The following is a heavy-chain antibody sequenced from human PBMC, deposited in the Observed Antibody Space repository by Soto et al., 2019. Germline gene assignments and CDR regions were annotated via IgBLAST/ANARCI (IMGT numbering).Heavy chain of an antibody. D-gene: IGHD6-13*01. V-gene: IGHV3-30-3*01. CDR3: ALSFSSWYFQH. Sequence: QVQLVESGGGVVQPGRSLRLSCAASGFTFSSYAMHWVRQAPGKGLEWVAVISYDGSNKYYADSVKGRFTISRDNSKNTLYLQMNSLRAADTAVYYCALSFSSWYFQHWGQGTLVTVSS. CDR2: ISYDGSNK. J-gene: IGHJ1*01. CDR1: GFTFSSYA.